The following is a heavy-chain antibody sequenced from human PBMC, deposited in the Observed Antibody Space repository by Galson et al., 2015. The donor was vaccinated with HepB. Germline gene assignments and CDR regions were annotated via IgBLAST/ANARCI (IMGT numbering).Heavy chain of an antibody. CDR2: IYWNDDK. D-gene: IGHD3-10*01. Sequence: PALVKPTQTLTLTCTFSGFSLSTSGVGVGWIRQPPGKALEWLALIYWNDDKHYSPTLKSRLTITKGTSKNQVVLRMTNMDPVDTATYYCAHSSPPELLWFGESLPALNGWLDPWGQGTLVTVSS. CDR3: AHSSPPELLWFGESLPALNGWLDP. J-gene: IGHJ5*02. CDR1: GFSLSTSGVG. V-gene: IGHV2-5*01.